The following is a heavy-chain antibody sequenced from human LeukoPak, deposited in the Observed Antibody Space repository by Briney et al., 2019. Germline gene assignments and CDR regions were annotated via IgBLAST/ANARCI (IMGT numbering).Heavy chain of an antibody. Sequence: ASVKVSCKASGYTFTGNHVHWVRQAPGQGLEWMGWTDPNSGGTKYAQKFQDRVTMTSDTSISTAYMELSGLRSDDTAVYFCAKEADIVSFDLWGRGTLVTVSS. CDR3: AKEADIVSFDL. CDR2: TDPNSGGT. D-gene: IGHD2-15*01. V-gene: IGHV1-2*02. CDR1: GYTFTGNH. J-gene: IGHJ2*01.